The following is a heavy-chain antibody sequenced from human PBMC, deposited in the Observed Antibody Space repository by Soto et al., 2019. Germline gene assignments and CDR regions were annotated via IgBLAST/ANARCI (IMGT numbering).Heavy chain of an antibody. Sequence: QVQLVEPGGGLGKPGGSLRLSCAASGFTFSDYYMSWIRQAPGKGLEWVSYISSSSSYTNYADSVKGRFTISRDNAKNSLYLQMNSLRSEDTAVYYCARDSGSYLGGGNWFDPWGQGTLVTVSS. D-gene: IGHD1-26*01. CDR3: ARDSGSYLGGGNWFDP. V-gene: IGHV3-11*06. J-gene: IGHJ5*02. CDR1: GFTFSDYY. CDR2: ISSSSSYT.